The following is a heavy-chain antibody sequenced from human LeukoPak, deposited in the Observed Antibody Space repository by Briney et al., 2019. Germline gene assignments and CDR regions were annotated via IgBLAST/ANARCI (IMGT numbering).Heavy chain of an antibody. D-gene: IGHD3-10*02. Sequence: GGSPRLSCAASGFTFSNYAMNWVRQAPGKGLEWVSYISSSGSTIYYADSVKGRFTISRDNAKNSLYLQMNSLRAEDTAVYYCAELGITMIGGVWGKGTTVTISS. V-gene: IGHV3-48*03. CDR2: ISSSGSTI. CDR3: AELGITMIGGV. J-gene: IGHJ6*04. CDR1: GFTFSNYA.